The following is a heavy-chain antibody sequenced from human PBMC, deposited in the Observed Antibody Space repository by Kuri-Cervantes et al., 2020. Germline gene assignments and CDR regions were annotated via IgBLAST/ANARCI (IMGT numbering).Heavy chain of an antibody. V-gene: IGHV1-24*01. CDR2: FDPEDGET. Sequence: ASVKVSCKASGYTLTELSMHWVRQAPGKGLEWMGGFDPEDGETIYAQKFQGRVTMTEDTSTDTAYMELSSLRSEDTAVYYCSTGAQWLVPHWGQGTLVTVSS. D-gene: IGHD6-19*01. CDR3: STGAQWLVPH. J-gene: IGHJ4*02. CDR1: GYTLTELS.